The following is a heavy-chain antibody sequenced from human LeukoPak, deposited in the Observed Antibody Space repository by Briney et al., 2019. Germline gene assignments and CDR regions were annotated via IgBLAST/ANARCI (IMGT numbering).Heavy chain of an antibody. CDR1: GFTFSSYG. CDR2: ISGSGGST. Sequence: GGSLRLSCAASGFTFSSYGMSWVRQAPGKGLEWVSAISGSGGSTYYADSVKGRFTISRDNSKNTLYLQMNSLRAEDTAVYYCAKRYTSGHYYFDYWGQGTLVTVSS. J-gene: IGHJ4*02. D-gene: IGHD6-19*01. CDR3: AKRYTSGHYYFDY. V-gene: IGHV3-23*01.